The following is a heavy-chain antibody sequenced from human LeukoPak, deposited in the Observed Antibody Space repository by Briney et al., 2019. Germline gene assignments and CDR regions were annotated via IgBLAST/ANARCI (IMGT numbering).Heavy chain of an antibody. D-gene: IGHD1-26*01. Sequence: SETLSLTCTVSGDSISSGGYYWSWIRQHPGKGLEWIGCIYYSGSTYYNPSLKSRVFIAVDTFENQFSLKLRSVTAADTAVYYCARGGSNSYFQHWGQGTLVTVSS. CDR3: ARGGSNSYFQH. CDR1: GDSISSGGYY. J-gene: IGHJ1*01. CDR2: IYYSGST. V-gene: IGHV4-31*03.